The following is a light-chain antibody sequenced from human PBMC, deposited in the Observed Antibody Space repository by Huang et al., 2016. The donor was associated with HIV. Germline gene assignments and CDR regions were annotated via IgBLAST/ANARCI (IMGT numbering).Light chain of an antibody. V-gene: IGKV1-39*01. Sequence: DILLTQSPSSLSASVGDRVTITCRASQNINTYLNWYQPKPGKAPNLLIHSASTLQPGVPSRFSGSGSGTDFTLTVNSLQPEDSATYYCQQGYSALITFGQGTRL. J-gene: IGKJ5*01. CDR2: SAS. CDR1: QNINTY. CDR3: QQGYSALIT.